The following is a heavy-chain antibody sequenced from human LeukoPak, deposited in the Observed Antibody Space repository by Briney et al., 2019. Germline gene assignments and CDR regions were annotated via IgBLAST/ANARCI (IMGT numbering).Heavy chain of an antibody. CDR1: GFTSSDYY. CDR2: ISSDNTYT. Sequence: PGGSLRLSCAVSGFTSSDYYMSWVRQAPGKEMECVSYISSDNTYTNYADSVRGRFTISRDNAKNSLYLQMNSLRAEDTAVYYCASDSYSPEYFQHWGQGTLVTVSS. CDR3: ASDSYSPEYFQH. V-gene: IGHV3-11*06. D-gene: IGHD2-15*01. J-gene: IGHJ1*01.